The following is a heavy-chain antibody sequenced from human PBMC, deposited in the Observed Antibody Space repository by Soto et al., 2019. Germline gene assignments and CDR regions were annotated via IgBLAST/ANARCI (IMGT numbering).Heavy chain of an antibody. J-gene: IGHJ6*02. CDR3: AGYRIEEGVVDGMDV. Sequence: QVQLVQSGAEVKKPGSSVKVSCKAAGGTFSSYAISWVRQAPGQGLEWMGGIIPIFGTANYAQKFQGRVTITADESTSTAYMELSSLRSEDTAVYSCAGYRIEEGVVDGMDVWGQGTTVTVSS. CDR1: GGTFSSYA. D-gene: IGHD2-15*01. V-gene: IGHV1-69*01. CDR2: IIPIFGTA.